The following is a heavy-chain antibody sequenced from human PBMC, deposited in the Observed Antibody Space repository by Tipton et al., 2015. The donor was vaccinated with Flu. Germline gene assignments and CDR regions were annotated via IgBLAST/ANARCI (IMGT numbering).Heavy chain of an antibody. CDR3: AREWGDAFDI. CDR2: TYPSGSV. D-gene: IGHD3-16*01. CDR1: GGSLSSYF. Sequence: TLSLTCTVSGGSLSSYFWSWIRQPAGKGLEWIGRTYPSGSVSYNPSLKSRVTISVDTSKNQFSLKLSSVTAADTAVYYCAREWGDAFDIWGQGTMVTVSS. J-gene: IGHJ3*02. V-gene: IGHV4-4*07.